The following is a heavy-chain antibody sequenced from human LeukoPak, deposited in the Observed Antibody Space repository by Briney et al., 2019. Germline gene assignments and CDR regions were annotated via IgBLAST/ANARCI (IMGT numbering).Heavy chain of an antibody. CDR2: ISDTGNT. CDR3: AKAPVTTCRGAFCYPFDY. V-gene: IGHV3-23*01. Sequence: GGSLRLSCAASGFTLSSYAMSWVRQAPGKGLEWVSAISDTGNTYHADSVKGRFTISRDSSKNTLFLQMNRLRPEDAAVYYCAKAPVTTCRGAFCYPFDYWGLGTLVTASS. D-gene: IGHD2-15*01. J-gene: IGHJ4*02. CDR1: GFTLSSYA.